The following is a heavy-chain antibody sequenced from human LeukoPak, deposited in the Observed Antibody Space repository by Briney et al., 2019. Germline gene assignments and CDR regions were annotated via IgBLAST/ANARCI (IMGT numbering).Heavy chain of an antibody. D-gene: IGHD7-27*01. CDR2: ISYDGSNK. CDR3: AKDKLGISYYFDY. V-gene: IGHV3-30*18. CDR1: GFTFSSYG. J-gene: IGHJ4*02. Sequence: GRSLRLSCAASGFTFSSYGMHWVRQAPGKGLEWVAVISYDGSNKYYADSVKGRFTISRDNSKNTLYLQMNSLRAEDTAVYYCAKDKLGISYYFDYWGQGTLVTVSS.